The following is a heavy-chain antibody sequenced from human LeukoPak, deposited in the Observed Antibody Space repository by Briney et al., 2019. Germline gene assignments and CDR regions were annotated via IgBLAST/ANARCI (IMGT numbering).Heavy chain of an antibody. CDR2: ISGSGGQT. V-gene: IGHV3-23*01. Sequence: GGSLRLSCAASGFTFSSYEMSWVRQAPGKGPEWVSGISGSGGQTYYADSVKGRFAISRDNSKSTLYLQINSLRVDDTATYYCAREGPRGLAFGIWGQGTMVTVPS. J-gene: IGHJ3*02. CDR3: AREGPRGLAFGI. CDR1: GFTFSSYE.